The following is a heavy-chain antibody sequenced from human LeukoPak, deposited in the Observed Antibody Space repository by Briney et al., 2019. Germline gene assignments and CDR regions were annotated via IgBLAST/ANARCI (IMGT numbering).Heavy chain of an antibody. Sequence: GGSLRLSCAASGFTFSSYGMHWVRQAPGKGLEWVAVIWYDGSIKYYADSVKGRFTISRDNSKNTLYLQMNSLRAEDTAVYYCAKADKWLVPASWGQGTLVTVSS. CDR2: IWYDGSIK. V-gene: IGHV3-33*06. J-gene: IGHJ5*02. D-gene: IGHD6-19*01. CDR1: GFTFSSYG. CDR3: AKADKWLVPAS.